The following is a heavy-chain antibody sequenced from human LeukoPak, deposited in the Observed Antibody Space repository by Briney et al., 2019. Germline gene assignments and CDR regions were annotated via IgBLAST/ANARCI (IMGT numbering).Heavy chain of an antibody. J-gene: IGHJ6*03. Sequence: SETLSLTCTVSGGSISSGSYYWSWIRQPAGKGLEWIGRIYTSGSTNYNPSLKSRVTISVDTSKNQFSLKLSSVTAADTAVYYCARQTLTMVRGVIPPYYYYYYMDVWGKGTTVTVSS. D-gene: IGHD3-10*01. V-gene: IGHV4-61*02. CDR2: IYTSGST. CDR3: ARQTLTMVRGVIPPYYYYYYMDV. CDR1: GGSISSGSYY.